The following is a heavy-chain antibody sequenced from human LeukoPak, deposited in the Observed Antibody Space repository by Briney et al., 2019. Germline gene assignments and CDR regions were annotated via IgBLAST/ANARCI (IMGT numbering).Heavy chain of an antibody. Sequence: GASVKVSCKASGYTFTSYGISWVRQAPGQGLEWMGWISAYNGNTNYAQKLQGRVTMTTDTSTSTAYMELRSLRSDDTAVYYCARDSLDEWFGEFPFDPWGQGTLVTVSS. D-gene: IGHD3-10*01. CDR1: GYTFTSYG. CDR3: ARDSLDEWFGEFPFDP. V-gene: IGHV1-18*01. CDR2: ISAYNGNT. J-gene: IGHJ5*02.